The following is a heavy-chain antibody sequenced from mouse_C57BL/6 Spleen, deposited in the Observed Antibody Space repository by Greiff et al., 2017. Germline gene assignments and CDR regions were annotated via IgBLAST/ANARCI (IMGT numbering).Heavy chain of an antibody. Sequence: EVQLQQSGPGLVKPSQSLSLTCSVTGYSITSGYYWNWIRQFPGNKLEWMGYISYDGSNNYNPSLKNRISITRDTSKNQFFLKLNSVTTEDTATYYCARDAPLYPAWFAYWGQGTLVTVSA. J-gene: IGHJ3*01. CDR3: ARDAPLYPAWFAY. D-gene: IGHD2-12*01. V-gene: IGHV3-6*01. CDR1: GYSITSGYY. CDR2: ISYDGSN.